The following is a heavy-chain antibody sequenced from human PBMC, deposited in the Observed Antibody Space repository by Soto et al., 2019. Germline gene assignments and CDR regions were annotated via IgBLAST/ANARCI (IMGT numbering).Heavy chain of an antibody. CDR3: ARSDYDSRGPNWLDP. D-gene: IGHD3-22*01. V-gene: IGHV4-4*02. Sequence: SETLSLTCTVSGGSISSHNWWSWVRQAPGKGLEWIGEVFHSGSTVYNPSLKSRLTISVDNSKNQFSLSLRSVTAADTAIYYCARSDYDSRGPNWLDPWGQGNQVTVSS. CDR2: VFHSGST. CDR1: GGSISSHNW. J-gene: IGHJ5*02.